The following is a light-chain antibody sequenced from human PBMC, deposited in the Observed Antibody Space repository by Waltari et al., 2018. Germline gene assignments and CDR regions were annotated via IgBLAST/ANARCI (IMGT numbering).Light chain of an antibody. V-gene: IGKV3-15*01. CDR3: QQYNNWPFT. CDR2: GAS. CDR1: QRISSN. Sequence: EIVMTQSPATLSVSPGQRATLSCRASQRISSNLVWYQQKPGQAPRLLIHGASTRAPNIPFRFSGSGSGTEFTLTISSLQSEDFAIYYCQQYNNWPFTFGQGTKLEIK. J-gene: IGKJ2*01.